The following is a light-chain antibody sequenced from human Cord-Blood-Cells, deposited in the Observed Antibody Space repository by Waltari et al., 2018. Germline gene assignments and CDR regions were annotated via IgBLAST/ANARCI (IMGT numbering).Light chain of an antibody. CDR3: AAWDDSLSGLWV. CDR2: RNK. J-gene: IGLJ3*02. CDR1: SSTIGSNY. V-gene: IGLV1-47*01. Sequence: QSVLTQPPSASGTPGQRVTISCSGSSSTIGSNYVYWYQQLPGTAPKLLIYRNKQRPSGGPDPFSGSKVGNSASLALQGVRSEDEADYYCAAWDDSLSGLWVFGGGTKLTVL.